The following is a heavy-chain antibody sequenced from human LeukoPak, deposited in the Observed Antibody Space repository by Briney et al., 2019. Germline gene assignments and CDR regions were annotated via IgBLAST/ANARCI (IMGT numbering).Heavy chain of an antibody. CDR1: GFTFSSYG. V-gene: IGHV3-23*01. Sequence: GSLRLSCAASGFTFSSYGMSWVRQAPGKGLEWVSAISGSGGSTYYADSVKGRFTISRDNSKNTLYLQMNSLRAEDTAVYYCARDGMSAMVTFYYYMDVWGKGTTVTVSS. CDR2: ISGSGGST. D-gene: IGHD5-18*01. CDR3: ARDGMSAMVTFYYYMDV. J-gene: IGHJ6*03.